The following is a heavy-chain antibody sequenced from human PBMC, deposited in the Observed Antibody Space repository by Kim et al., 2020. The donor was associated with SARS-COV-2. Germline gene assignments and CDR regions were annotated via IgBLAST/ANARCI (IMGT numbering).Heavy chain of an antibody. D-gene: IGHD1-26*01. CDR3: ARGRLVGAARSNGVDA. J-gene: IGHJ5*02. Sequence: SLKSRVTISVDTSKNQFSLKLSSVTAADTAVYYCARGRLVGAARSNGVDAWGQGTLVTVSS. V-gene: IGHV4-34*01.